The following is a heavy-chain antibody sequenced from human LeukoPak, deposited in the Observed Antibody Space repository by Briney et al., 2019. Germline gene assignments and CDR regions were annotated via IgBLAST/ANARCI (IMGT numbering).Heavy chain of an antibody. J-gene: IGHJ6*02. CDR3: ASLKRGYSYGYYYYYGMDV. D-gene: IGHD5-18*01. Sequence: SETLSLTCAVYGGSFSGYYWGWIRQPPGKGLEWIGEINHSGSTNYNPSLRSRVTISVDTSKNQFSLKLSSVTAADTAVYYCASLKRGYSYGYYYYYGMDVWGQGTTVTVSS. CDR1: GGSFSGYY. CDR2: INHSGST. V-gene: IGHV4-34*01.